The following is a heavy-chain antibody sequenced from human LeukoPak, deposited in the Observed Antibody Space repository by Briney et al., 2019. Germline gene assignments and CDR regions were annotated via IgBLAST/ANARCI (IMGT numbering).Heavy chain of an antibody. CDR3: ARISGVTIRY. J-gene: IGHJ4*02. CDR2: ISSSGSTI. CDR1: GFTFDDYA. V-gene: IGHV3-48*03. D-gene: IGHD4-17*01. Sequence: GSLRLSCAASGFTFDDYAMHWVRQAPGKGLEWVSYISSSGSTIYYADSVKGRFTISRDNAKNSLYLQMSSLRSEDTAVYYCARISGVTIRYWGRGTLVTVSS.